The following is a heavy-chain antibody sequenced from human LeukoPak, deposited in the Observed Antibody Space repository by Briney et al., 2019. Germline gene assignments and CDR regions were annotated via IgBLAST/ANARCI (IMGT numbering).Heavy chain of an antibody. Sequence: PGGSLRLSCAASGFTFSSYAMSWVRRAPGKGLEWGSAISGSGGSTYYADSVKGRFTISRDNSKNTLYLEMNSLRAEDTAVYYCAKLPSYYDSSGYYDYWGQGTLVTVSS. J-gene: IGHJ4*02. CDR3: AKLPSYYDSSGYYDY. CDR2: ISGSGGST. V-gene: IGHV3-23*01. CDR1: GFTFSSYA. D-gene: IGHD3-22*01.